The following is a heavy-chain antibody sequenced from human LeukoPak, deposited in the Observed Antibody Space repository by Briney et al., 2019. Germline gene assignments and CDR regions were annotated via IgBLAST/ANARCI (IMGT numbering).Heavy chain of an antibody. D-gene: IGHD2-15*01. J-gene: IGHJ5*02. CDR1: GYTFTGYY. CDR2: INPNSGGT. V-gene: IGHV1-2*06. CDR3: ARDGISRTTCFDP. Sequence: ASVKVSCKASGYTFTGYYMHWVRQAPGQGLEWMGRINPNSGGTNYAQKFQGRVTMTRDTSISTAYMELSRLRSDDTAVYSCARDGISRTTCFDPWGQGTLVTVSS.